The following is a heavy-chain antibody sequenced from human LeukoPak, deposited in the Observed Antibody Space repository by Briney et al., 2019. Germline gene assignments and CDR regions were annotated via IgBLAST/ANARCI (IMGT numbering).Heavy chain of an antibody. Sequence: GGSLRLSCAASGFTFSSYAMHWVRQAPGKGLEWVAVISYDGSNKYYADSVKGRFIISRDNSKNTLYLQMNSLRAEDTAVYYCARDEEAMDAFDIWGQGTMVTVSS. D-gene: IGHD5-18*01. CDR3: ARDEEAMDAFDI. CDR2: ISYDGSNK. CDR1: GFTFSSYA. V-gene: IGHV3-30-3*01. J-gene: IGHJ3*02.